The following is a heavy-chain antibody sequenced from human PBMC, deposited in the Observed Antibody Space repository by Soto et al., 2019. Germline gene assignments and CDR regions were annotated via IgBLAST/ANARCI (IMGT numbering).Heavy chain of an antibody. Sequence: PSETLSLTCNVSGASLRGYYWSCIRQPPWKGLEWIGRIYATGSSDYNPSLKSRITISVDMSKKQFSLTLRSVTAADTAMYYCVRDGTKNLRDWFDPWGQGILVTVSS. J-gene: IGHJ5*02. V-gene: IGHV4-4*07. CDR2: IYATGSS. D-gene: IGHD1-1*01. CDR1: GASLRGYY. CDR3: VRDGTKNLRDWFDP.